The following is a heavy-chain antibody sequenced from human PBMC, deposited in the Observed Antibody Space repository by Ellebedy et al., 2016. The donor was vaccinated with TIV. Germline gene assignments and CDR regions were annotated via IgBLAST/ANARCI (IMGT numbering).Heavy chain of an antibody. D-gene: IGHD1-26*01. V-gene: IGHV1-69*04. CDR3: ARVDKVGATLYDY. CDR2: IIPIVGIA. CDR1: GGTFSSYA. Sequence: ASSVKVSCKASGGTFSSYAISWVRQAPGQGLEWMGRIIPIVGIANYAQKFQGRVTITADKSTSTAYMELSSLRSEDTAVYYCARVDKVGATLYDYWGQGTLVTVSS. J-gene: IGHJ4*02.